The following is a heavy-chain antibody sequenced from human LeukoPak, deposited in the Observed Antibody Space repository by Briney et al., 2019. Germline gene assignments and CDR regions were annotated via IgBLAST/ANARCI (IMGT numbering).Heavy chain of an antibody. Sequence: KPSETLSLTCTVSGGSISSYYWSWIRQPAGKGLEWIGRIYTSGSTNYNPSLKSRVTMSVDTSKNQFSLKLSSVTAADTAVYYCARDDRSGPDYYYMDVWGKGTTVTVSS. J-gene: IGHJ6*03. CDR3: ARDDRSGPDYYYMDV. CDR2: IYTSGST. V-gene: IGHV4-4*07. D-gene: IGHD3-22*01. CDR1: GGSISSYY.